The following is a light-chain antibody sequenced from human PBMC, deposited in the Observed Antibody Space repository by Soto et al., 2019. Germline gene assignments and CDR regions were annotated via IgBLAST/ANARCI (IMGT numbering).Light chain of an antibody. Sequence: DIQMTRSPSTLSASVGDIFTITCRASQSISSWLAWYQQKLGRAPRLLIYDASSLESGVPSRFRGSGYGTEFTLTISSLKTDDFANYYCQQYNTYYSLTFGGGTKVDIK. J-gene: IGKJ4*01. CDR1: QSISSW. V-gene: IGKV1-5*01. CDR2: DAS. CDR3: QQYNTYYSLT.